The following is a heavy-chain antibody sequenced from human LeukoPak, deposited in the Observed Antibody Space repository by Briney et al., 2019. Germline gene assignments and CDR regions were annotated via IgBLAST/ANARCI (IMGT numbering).Heavy chain of an antibody. J-gene: IGHJ4*02. V-gene: IGHV4-59*01. CDR2: IYYTVTT. CDR1: DGSISSYY. Sequence: SETLSLTCTVSDGSISSYYWNWFREPPGKGLEWIGHIYYTVTTHYNPSLQSRVSISRDTSKRQFSLKLRSVTAVNTAVYYCARGGHFDTSGYFVADYWGQGTLITVSS. CDR3: ARGGHFDTSGYFVADY. D-gene: IGHD3-22*01.